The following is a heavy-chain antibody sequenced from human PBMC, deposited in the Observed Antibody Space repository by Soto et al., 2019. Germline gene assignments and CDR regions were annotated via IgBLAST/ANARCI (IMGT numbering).Heavy chain of an antibody. CDR3: LRPRPSGENYCMDV. Sequence: QPGGSLRLSCVASGLTVSHNYMAWVRQAPEMGLEWVSILYTEGTTYYADSVKGRFTISRDSSKNTLFLQMDSLRAEDTAVYYCLRPRPSGENYCMDVWGQGTTVTVSS. CDR1: GLTVSHNY. D-gene: IGHD3-16*01. V-gene: IGHV3-53*01. CDR2: LYTEGTT. J-gene: IGHJ6*02.